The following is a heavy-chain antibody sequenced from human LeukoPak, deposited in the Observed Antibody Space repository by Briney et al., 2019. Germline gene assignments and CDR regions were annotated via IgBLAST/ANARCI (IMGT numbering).Heavy chain of an antibody. J-gene: IGHJ4*02. D-gene: IGHD6-13*01. CDR3: ARGPAAAGTGFDY. Sequence: SETLSLTCTVSGGSISSYYWSWIRQPPGKGLEWIGYIYYSGSTNYNPSLKSRVTISVDTSKNQFSLKLSSVTAADTAVYYCARGPAAAGTGFDYWGQGTLVTVSS. V-gene: IGHV4-59*01. CDR1: GGSISSYY. CDR2: IYYSGST.